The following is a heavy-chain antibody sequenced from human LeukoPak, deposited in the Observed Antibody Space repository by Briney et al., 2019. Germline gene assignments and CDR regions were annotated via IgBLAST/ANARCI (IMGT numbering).Heavy chain of an antibody. CDR3: VRGELGDFDN. V-gene: IGHV4-38-2*02. Sequence: PSETLSLTCTVSGYSFSRSYLWGWVRQPPGKAPEWIGSTSHDGSSYQNPSLKSRVSISIDTSKNQFSLKVTSLTAADTAVYYCVRGELGDFDNWGQGILVTVSS. J-gene: IGHJ4*02. D-gene: IGHD7-27*01. CDR1: GYSFSRSYL. CDR2: TSHDGSS.